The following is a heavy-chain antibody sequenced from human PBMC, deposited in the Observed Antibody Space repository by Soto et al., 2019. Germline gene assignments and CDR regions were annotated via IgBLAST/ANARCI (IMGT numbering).Heavy chain of an antibody. CDR1: GFTFSSYA. CDR3: AKDGRYSSSYDY. Sequence: EVQLLESGGGLVQPGGSLRLSCAASGFTFSSYAMSWVRQAPGKGLAWVSAISGSGGSTYYADSVKGRFTISRDNSKNTLYRQMNSLRAEDRAVYYCAKDGRYSSSYDYWGQGTLVTVSS. J-gene: IGHJ4*02. D-gene: IGHD6-13*01. V-gene: IGHV3-23*01. CDR2: ISGSGGST.